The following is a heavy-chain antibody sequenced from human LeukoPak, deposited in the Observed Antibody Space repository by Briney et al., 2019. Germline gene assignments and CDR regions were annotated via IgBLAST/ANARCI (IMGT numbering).Heavy chain of an antibody. CDR2: FDPEDGET. CDR3: ATGDYGSGSFGFDY. V-gene: IGHV1-24*01. J-gene: IGHJ4*02. D-gene: IGHD3-10*01. Sequence: ASVKVSCKVSGYTLTELSMHWVRQAPGKGLEWMGGFDPEDGETIYAQKFQGRVTMTEDTSTDTAYMELSSLRSEDTAVYYCATGDYGSGSFGFDYWGQGTLVTVSS. CDR1: GYTLTELS.